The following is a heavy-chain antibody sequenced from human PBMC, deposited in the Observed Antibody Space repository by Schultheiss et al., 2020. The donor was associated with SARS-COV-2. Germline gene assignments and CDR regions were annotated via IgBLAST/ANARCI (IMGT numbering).Heavy chain of an antibody. V-gene: IGHV4-59*12. CDR2: IYHSGST. J-gene: IGHJ4*02. CDR1: GGSISSYY. CDR3: ARGNGFDY. D-gene: IGHD1-1*01. Sequence: SETLSLTCTVSGGSISSYYWSWIRQPPGKGLEWIGYIYHSGSTYYNPSLKSRVTISVDRSKNQFSLKLSSVTAADTAVYYCARGNGFDYWGQGTLVTVSS.